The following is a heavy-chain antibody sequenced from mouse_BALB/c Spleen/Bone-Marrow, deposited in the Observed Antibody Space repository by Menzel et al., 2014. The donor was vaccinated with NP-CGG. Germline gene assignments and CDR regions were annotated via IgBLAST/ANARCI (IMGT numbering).Heavy chain of an antibody. Sequence: VHLVESGPGLVAPSQSLSITCTVSGFSLTSYGVHWVRQPPGKGLEWLGLIWAGGSTNYNSALMSRLSISKDNSKSQVFLKMNSLQTDDTAMYYCARKDYGSRGGYFDVRGAGTTFTDSS. J-gene: IGHJ1*01. D-gene: IGHD1-1*01. CDR3: ARKDYGSRGGYFDV. CDR2: IWAGGST. V-gene: IGHV2-9*02. CDR1: GFSLTSYG.